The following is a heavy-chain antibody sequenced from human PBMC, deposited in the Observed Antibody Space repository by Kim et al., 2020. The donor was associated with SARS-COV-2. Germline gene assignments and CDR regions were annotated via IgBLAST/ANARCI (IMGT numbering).Heavy chain of an antibody. V-gene: IGHV4-39*01. CDR3: ARQEPYSSSWYKEGGAFDI. D-gene: IGHD6-13*01. CDR1: GGSISSSSYY. CDR2: IYYSGST. Sequence: SETLSLTCTVSGGSISSSSYYWGWIRQPPGKGLEWIGSIYYSGSTYYNPSLKSRVTISVDTSKNQFSLKLSSVTAADTAVYYCARQEPYSSSWYKEGGAFDIWGQGTMVTVSS. J-gene: IGHJ3*02.